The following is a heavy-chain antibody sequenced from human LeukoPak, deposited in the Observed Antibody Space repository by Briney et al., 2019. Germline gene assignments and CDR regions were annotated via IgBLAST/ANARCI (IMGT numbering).Heavy chain of an antibody. Sequence: PSETLSLTCTVSGGSISSYYWSWIWQPPGKGLEWIGYIYYSGSTNYNPSLKSRVTISVDTSKNQFSLKLSSVTAADTAVYYCARAVAVPINWFDPWGQGTLVTVSS. V-gene: IGHV4-59*01. CDR3: ARAVAVPINWFDP. CDR1: GGSISSYY. CDR2: IYYSGST. J-gene: IGHJ5*02. D-gene: IGHD6-19*01.